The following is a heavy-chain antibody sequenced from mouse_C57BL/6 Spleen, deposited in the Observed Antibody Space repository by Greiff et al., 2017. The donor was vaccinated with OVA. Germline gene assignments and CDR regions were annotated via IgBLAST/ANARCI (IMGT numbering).Heavy chain of an antibody. V-gene: IGHV5-6*01. CDR3: SRDYYPEYYFDY. D-gene: IGHD1-1*01. CDR1: GFTFSSYG. CDR2: ISSGGSYT. Sequence: EVKVVESGGDLVKPGGSLKLSCAASGFTFSSYGMSWVRQTPDKRLEWVATISSGGSYTYYPDSVKGRFTISRDKAKNTLYLQMSSLKSEDTARYYGSRDYYPEYYFDYWGQGTTLTVSA. J-gene: IGHJ2*01.